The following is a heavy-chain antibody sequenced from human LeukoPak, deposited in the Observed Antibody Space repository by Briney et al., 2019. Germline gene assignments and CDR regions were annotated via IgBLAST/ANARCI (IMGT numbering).Heavy chain of an antibody. J-gene: IGHJ4*02. CDR3: ARGKGYCSGGSCDEVFDY. D-gene: IGHD2-15*01. CDR1: GYTFTSYD. Sequence: ASVKVSCKASGYTFTSYDINWVRQATGQGLEWMGWMNPNSGNTGYAQKFQGRVTMTRNTSISTAYMELSSLRSEDTAVYYCARGKGYCSGGSCDEVFDYWGQGTLVTVSS. V-gene: IGHV1-8*01. CDR2: MNPNSGNT.